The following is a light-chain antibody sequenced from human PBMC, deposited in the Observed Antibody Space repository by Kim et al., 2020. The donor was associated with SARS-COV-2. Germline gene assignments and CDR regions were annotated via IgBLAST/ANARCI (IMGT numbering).Light chain of an antibody. J-gene: IGLJ3*02. CDR2: GQN. CDR1: SLRRYL. V-gene: IGLV3-19*01. CDR3: NSRDRSGIGV. Sequence: SSELTQDPAVSVALGQTVRITCLGDSLRRYLASWYQQKPGQAPVLVIFGQNNRPSGISNRFSGSTSGNTASLTITGAQAEDEADYYCNSRDRSGIGVFGGGTQLTVL.